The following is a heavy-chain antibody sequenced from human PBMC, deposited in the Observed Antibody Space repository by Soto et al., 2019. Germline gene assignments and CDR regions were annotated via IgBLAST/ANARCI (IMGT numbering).Heavy chain of an antibody. V-gene: IGHV4-39*01. Sequence: PSETLSLTCTVSSAPVSSSTYTWGWIRQPPGKGLEWIGSIYYSGSTYYNPSLNSRVTVSVDTSKNQFSLKVTSVTAADTALYYCAKGRSYYYYYGVDVWGQGTTVTVSS. CDR1: SAPVSSSTYT. J-gene: IGHJ6*02. CDR3: AKGRSYYYYYGVDV. CDR2: IYYSGST.